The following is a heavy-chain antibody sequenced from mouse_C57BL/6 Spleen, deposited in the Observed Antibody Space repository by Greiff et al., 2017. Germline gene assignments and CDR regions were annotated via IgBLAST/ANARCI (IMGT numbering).Heavy chain of an antibody. CDR2: IYPGGGYT. Sequence: QVQLQQSGAELVRPGTSVKMSCKASGYTFTNYWIGWAKQRPGHGLEWIGDIYPGGGYTNYNEKFKGKATLTADKSSSTAYMQFSSLTSEDSAICYCARRAYGYDDFWYFDVWGTGTTVTVSA. CDR1: GYTFTNYW. J-gene: IGHJ1*03. V-gene: IGHV1-63*01. D-gene: IGHD2-2*01. CDR3: ARRAYGYDDFWYFDV.